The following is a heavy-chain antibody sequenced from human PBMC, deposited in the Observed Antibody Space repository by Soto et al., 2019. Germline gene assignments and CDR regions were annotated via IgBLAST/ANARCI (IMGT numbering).Heavy chain of an antibody. CDR3: ARHSRWELLWGSKGNFDY. CDR2: IYYSGST. V-gene: IGHV4-39*01. J-gene: IGHJ4*02. Sequence: SETLSLTCTVSGGSISSSSYYWGWIRQPPGKGLEWIGSIYYSGSTYYNPSLKSRVTISVDTSKNQFSLKLSSVTAADTAVYYCARHSRWELLWGSKGNFDYWGQGTLVTVSS. CDR1: GGSISSSSYY. D-gene: IGHD1-26*01.